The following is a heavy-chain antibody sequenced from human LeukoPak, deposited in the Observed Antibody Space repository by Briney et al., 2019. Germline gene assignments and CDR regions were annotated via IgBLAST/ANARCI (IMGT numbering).Heavy chain of an antibody. CDR2: INSVGSST. J-gene: IGHJ4*02. Sequence: GGSLRLSCAASGFTFSSFWMHWVRQAPGKGLVWVSRINSVGSSTSYADSVKGRFTISRDNAKNTLYLQMNSLRAEDTAVYYCARERTSGCDAFDFWGQGTLVTVSS. CDR1: GFTFSSFW. CDR3: ARERTSGCDAFDF. D-gene: IGHD6-19*01. V-gene: IGHV3-74*01.